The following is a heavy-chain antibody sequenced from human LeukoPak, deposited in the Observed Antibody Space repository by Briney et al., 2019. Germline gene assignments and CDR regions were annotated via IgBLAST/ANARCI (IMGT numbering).Heavy chain of an antibody. CDR1: GGSFSGYY. V-gene: IGHV4-34*01. Sequence: KPSETLSLTCAVYGGSFSGYYCSWIRQPPGKGLEWIGEINHSGSTNYNPSLKSRVTISVDTSKNQFSLKLSSVTAADTAVYYCARGRLELRSYYYYYYMDVWGKGTTVTVSS. CDR3: ARGRLELRSYYYYYYMDV. D-gene: IGHD1-7*01. CDR2: INHSGST. J-gene: IGHJ6*03.